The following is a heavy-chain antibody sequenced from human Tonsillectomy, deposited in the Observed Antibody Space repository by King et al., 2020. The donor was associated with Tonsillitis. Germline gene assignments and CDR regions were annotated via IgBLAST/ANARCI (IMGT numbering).Heavy chain of an antibody. V-gene: IGHV3-7*01. D-gene: IGHD6-19*01. CDR3: ARDIKGTAVAGSRMYYFDY. CDR2: IRQEGNEK. Sequence: VQLVESGGGFVQPGGSLRLSCAASGFPFSSYWMSWVRQAPGTGLEWVVNIRQEGNEKYCVDYVKGRFTISRENAKNSLYLQMNSLRAEDTAVYYCARDIKGTAVAGSRMYYFDYWGQGTLVAVAS. J-gene: IGHJ4*02. CDR1: GFPFSSYW.